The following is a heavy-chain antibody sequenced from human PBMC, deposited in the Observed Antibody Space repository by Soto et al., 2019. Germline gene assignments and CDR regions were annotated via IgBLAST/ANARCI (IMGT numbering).Heavy chain of an antibody. J-gene: IGHJ4*02. Sequence: GGSLRLSCAASGFTFSNAWMNWVRQAPGKGLEWVGRIKSKTDGGTTDYAAPVKGRFTISRDDSKNTLYLQMNSLKTEDTAVYYCTTDSSGGRITIFGVVILGRRAVPTRNLWGQGTLVTASP. D-gene: IGHD3-3*01. V-gene: IGHV3-15*07. CDR3: TTDSSGGRITIFGVVILGRRAVPTRNL. CDR1: GFTFSNAW. CDR2: IKSKTDGGTT.